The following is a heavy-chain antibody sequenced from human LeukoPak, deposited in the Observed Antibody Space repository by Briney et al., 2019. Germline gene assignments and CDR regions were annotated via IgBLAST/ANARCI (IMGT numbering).Heavy chain of an antibody. D-gene: IGHD2-15*01. Sequence: GGSLRLSCAASGNYWMHWVRQAPGKGLVWVSHINSDGSWTSYADSVKGRFTISRDNAKNSLYLQMNSLRAEDTAVYYCARGYCSGGSCYIEPDYWGQGTLVTVSS. CDR3: ARGYCSGGSCYIEPDY. V-gene: IGHV3-74*01. J-gene: IGHJ4*02. CDR2: INSDGSWT. CDR1: GNYW.